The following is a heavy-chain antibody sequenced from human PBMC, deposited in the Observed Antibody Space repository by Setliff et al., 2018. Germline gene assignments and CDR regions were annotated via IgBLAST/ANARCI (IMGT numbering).Heavy chain of an antibody. Sequence: GESLTISCAASGFTFSNYAMSWVRQAPGKGLEWVSIINVGGTSTYYVDSVKGRFTISRDNSKNTLYLQMNSLRVEDTAIYYCAKDKQVRVDYFDYWGHGTLVTVSS. J-gene: IGHJ4*01. V-gene: IGHV3-23*01. D-gene: IGHD2-8*02. CDR2: INVGGTST. CDR3: AKDKQVRVDYFDY. CDR1: GFTFSNYA.